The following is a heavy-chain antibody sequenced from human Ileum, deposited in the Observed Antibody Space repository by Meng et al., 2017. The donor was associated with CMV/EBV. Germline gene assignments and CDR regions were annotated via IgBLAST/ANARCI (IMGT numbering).Heavy chain of an antibody. CDR3: TDTAGIKD. CDR1: GFTFSNSW. CDR2: IKSKTDGGTL. D-gene: IGHD5-18*01. V-gene: IGHV3-15*01. J-gene: IGHJ4*02. Sequence: GESLKISCAASGFTFSNSWMTWVRQAPGKGLEWVGRIKSKTDGGTLDYAAPVKGRFTSSRDDSKSTLYLQMNSLKTEDTAVYYCTDTAGIKDWGQGTLVTVSS.